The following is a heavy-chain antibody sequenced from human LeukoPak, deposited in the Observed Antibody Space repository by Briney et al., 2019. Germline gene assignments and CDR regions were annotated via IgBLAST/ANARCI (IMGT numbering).Heavy chain of an antibody. V-gene: IGHV4-38-2*01. D-gene: IGHD4-23*01. CDR2: MYHSGNT. J-gene: IGHJ4*02. CDR3: AKQGPTVVTHFDT. Sequence: SETLSLTCAVSGYSISSGYYWGWIRQPPGKGLDWIASMYHSGNTYYNPSLKSPVTISVDTSKNQFSLRLSSVTAADTAVYYCAKQGPTVVTHFDTWGQGTLVTVSS. CDR1: GYSISSGYY.